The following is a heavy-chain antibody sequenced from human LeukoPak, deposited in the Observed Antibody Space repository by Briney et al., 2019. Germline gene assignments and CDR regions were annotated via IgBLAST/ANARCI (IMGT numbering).Heavy chain of an antibody. J-gene: IGHJ4*02. V-gene: IGHV1-69*01. CDR1: GGTFSSYA. CDR3: TRAPWGDRVSLFDF. Sequence: SVKVSCTASGGTFSSYAISWVRQAPGQGLEWMGGIIPIFGTANYAQKFQGRVTITADESTSTAYMELSRLTSDDTSIYYCTRAPWGDRVSLFDFWGQGVPVTVSS. D-gene: IGHD2-8*01. CDR2: IIPIFGTA.